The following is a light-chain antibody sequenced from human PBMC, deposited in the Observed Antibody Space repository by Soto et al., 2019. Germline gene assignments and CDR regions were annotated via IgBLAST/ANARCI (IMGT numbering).Light chain of an antibody. CDR2: DVS. CDR3: SSYAGSNYPDV. V-gene: IGLV2-8*01. CDR1: SSDVGGYDY. Sequence: QSALTQPPSASGSPGQSVTISCTGTSSDVGGYDYVSWYQQHPGKAPKLLIYDVSKRPSGVPDRFSGSKSGNTASLTVSGLQAEDEGDYYCSSYAGSNYPDVFGTGTKVTVL. J-gene: IGLJ1*01.